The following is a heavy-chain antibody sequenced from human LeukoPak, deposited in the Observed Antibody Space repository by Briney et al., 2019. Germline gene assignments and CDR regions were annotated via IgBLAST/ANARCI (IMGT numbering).Heavy chain of an antibody. D-gene: IGHD6-19*01. CDR2: INTNTGNP. CDR1: GYTFTIYA. J-gene: IGHJ3*02. V-gene: IGHV7-4-1*02. CDR3: ARYPNFAIAVAGGDDDAFDI. Sequence: ASVKVSCKASGYTFTIYAMNWVRQAPGQGLEWMGWINTNTGNPTYAQGFTGRFVFSLDTSVSTAYLQISSLKAEDTAVYYCARYPNFAIAVAGGDDDAFDIWGQGTMVTVSS.